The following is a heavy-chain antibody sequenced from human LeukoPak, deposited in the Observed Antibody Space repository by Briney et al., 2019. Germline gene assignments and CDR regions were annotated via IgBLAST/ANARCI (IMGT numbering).Heavy chain of an antibody. V-gene: IGHV3-23*01. CDR2: ISGSGGST. CDR3: ARDLYPYLNWFDP. CDR1: GFTFSSYA. J-gene: IGHJ5*02. Sequence: GGSLRLSCAASGFTFSSYAMSWVRQAPGKGLEWVSAISGSGGSTYYADSVKGRFTISRDNSKNTLYLQMNSLRVEDTAVYCCARDLYPYLNWFDPWGQGTLVTVSS. D-gene: IGHD2-8*01.